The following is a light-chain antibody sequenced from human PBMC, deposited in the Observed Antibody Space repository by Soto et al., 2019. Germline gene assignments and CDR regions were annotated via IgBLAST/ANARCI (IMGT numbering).Light chain of an antibody. J-gene: IGLJ2*01. V-gene: IGLV2-8*01. CDR3: SSYADNNRGV. Sequence: QSVLTQPPSASGSPGQSVTISCTGTSSDVGAYNYVSWYQQHPGKAPKLMIYEVSKRPSGVPDRFSGSKSGNTASLTVSGLQAEDEADYYCSSYADNNRGVFGGGTKLTVL. CDR1: SSDVGAYNY. CDR2: EVS.